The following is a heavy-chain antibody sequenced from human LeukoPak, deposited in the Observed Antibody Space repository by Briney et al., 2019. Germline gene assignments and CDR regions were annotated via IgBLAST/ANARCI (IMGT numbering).Heavy chain of an antibody. D-gene: IGHD5-24*01. CDR3: ATNSDGYKY. J-gene: IGHJ4*02. V-gene: IGHV1-46*01. CDR1: GYSFAGYG. Sequence: ASVKVSCKASGYSFAGYGISWVRQAPGQGLEWMGIINPNGGSTSYAQKFQGRVAMTSDTSTATVYMELNSLRSDDTAVYYCATNSDGYKYWGQGTLVTVSS. CDR2: INPNGGST.